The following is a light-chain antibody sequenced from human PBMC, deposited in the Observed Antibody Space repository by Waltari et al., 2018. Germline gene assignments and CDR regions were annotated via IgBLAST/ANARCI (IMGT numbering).Light chain of an antibody. Sequence: QPVLTQSPSASASPGASVKLTCTLSSEFSSHAVLWHQQQPEKGPRYLLMVNSDGTRTKGDGVPDRFSGSSSGAERYLTLSRLQSDDEADYYCQAWGTGVQWVFGGGSKVAVL. CDR3: QAWGTGVQWV. CDR1: SEFSSHA. V-gene: IGLV4-69*01. J-gene: IGLJ3*02. CDR2: VNSDGTR.